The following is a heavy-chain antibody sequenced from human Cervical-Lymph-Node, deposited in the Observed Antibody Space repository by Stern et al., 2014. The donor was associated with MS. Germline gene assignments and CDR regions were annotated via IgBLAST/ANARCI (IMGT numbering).Heavy chain of an antibody. V-gene: IGHV3-30-3*01. CDR2: ISYDGSSQ. Sequence: QVQLEESGGGVVQPGRSLRLSCATSGFTFGRHSMHWVRQAPGKGLEWVAIISYDGSSQHYADSVKGRFTISRDNSNTTLYLQMNSLKVEDTAMYYCARPAAARYFDYWGQGSQVTVSS. J-gene: IGHJ4*02. CDR1: GFTFGRHS. D-gene: IGHD6-25*01. CDR3: ARPAAARYFDY.